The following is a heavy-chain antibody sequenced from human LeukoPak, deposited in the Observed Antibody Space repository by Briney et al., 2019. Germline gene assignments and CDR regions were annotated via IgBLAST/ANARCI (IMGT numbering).Heavy chain of an antibody. CDR3: ARVPRSYYYYYYMDV. J-gene: IGHJ6*03. Sequence: PSETLSLTCTVSGYSISSGYYWGWIRQPPGKGLEWIGSIYHSGSTYYNPSLKSRVTISADTSKNQFSLKLSSVTAADTAVYYCARVPRSYYYYYYMDVWGKGTTVTVSS. CDR1: GYSISSGYY. CDR2: IYHSGST. V-gene: IGHV4-38-2*02.